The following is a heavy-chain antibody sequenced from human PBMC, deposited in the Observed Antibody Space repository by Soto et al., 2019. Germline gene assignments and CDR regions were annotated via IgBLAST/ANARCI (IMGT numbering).Heavy chain of an antibody. J-gene: IGHJ4*02. V-gene: IGHV1-2*04. Sequence: ASVKVSCKASGYTFTGYYMHWVRQAPGQGPEWMGWINPNSGGTNYAQKFQGWVTMTRDTSISTAYMELSRLRSDDTAVYYCARGFLGVVPSTVYFDYWGQGTLVTVSS. CDR2: INPNSGGT. D-gene: IGHD3-3*01. CDR1: GYTFTGYY. CDR3: ARGFLGVVPSTVYFDY.